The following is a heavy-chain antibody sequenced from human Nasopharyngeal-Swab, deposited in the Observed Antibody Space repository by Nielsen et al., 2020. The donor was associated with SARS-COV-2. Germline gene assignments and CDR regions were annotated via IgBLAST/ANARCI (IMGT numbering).Heavy chain of an antibody. D-gene: IGHD2-2*01. Sequence: VRQAPGKGLEWVSYISSSGSTIYYADSVKGRFTISRDNAKNSLYLQMNSLRAEDTVVYYCARQYCSSTSCYAGAYFDYWGQGTLVTVSS. V-gene: IGHV3-48*03. CDR2: ISSSGSTI. CDR3: ARQYCSSTSCYAGAYFDY. J-gene: IGHJ4*02.